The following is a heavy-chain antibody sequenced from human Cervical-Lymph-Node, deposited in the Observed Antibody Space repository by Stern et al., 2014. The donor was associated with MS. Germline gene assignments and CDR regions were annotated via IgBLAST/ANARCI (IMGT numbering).Heavy chain of an antibody. V-gene: IGHV4-31*03. CDR1: GGSISSEDNY. J-gene: IGHJ5*02. CDR3: AVTPGTNWFDP. CDR2: IHYAGTT. Sequence: QVQLQESGPGLVKPSQTLTLTCTVSGGSISSEDNYWTWLRQHPGKGLEWIGYIHYAGTTYYAPSLKSRVTISLDRSKNQFSLKMKSVTAADTAVYFCAVTPGTNWFDPWGQGTLVTVSS. D-gene: IGHD2-21*02.